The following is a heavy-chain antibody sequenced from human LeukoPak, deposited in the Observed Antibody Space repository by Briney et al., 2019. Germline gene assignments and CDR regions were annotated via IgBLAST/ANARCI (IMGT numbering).Heavy chain of an antibody. J-gene: IGHJ6*02. CDR2: ISSSSSYI. CDR3: ARAPSPLNKTIYFYYYGMDV. D-gene: IGHD1-7*01. Sequence: PGGSLRLSCTASGFTFSSYNMNWVRQAPGKGLEWVSSISSSSSYIYYADSVKGRFTISRDNAKNSLYLQMNSLRAEDTAVYYCARAPSPLNKTIYFYYYGMDVWGQGTTVTVSS. CDR1: GFTFSSYN. V-gene: IGHV3-21*01.